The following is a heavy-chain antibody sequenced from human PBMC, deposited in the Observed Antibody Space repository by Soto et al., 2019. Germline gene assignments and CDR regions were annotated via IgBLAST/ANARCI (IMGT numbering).Heavy chain of an antibody. CDR1: GFRFSDYV. V-gene: IGHV3-23*01. CDR2: ISDGGSST. CDR3: AKTAKGSGDFWSGYYMAYDY. J-gene: IGHJ4*02. D-gene: IGHD3-3*01. Sequence: GGSLRLSCVGSGFRFSDYVMSWVRHAPGKGLEWVSTISDGGSSTFYPDSVKGRFTISRDNSKNTLYLQMHSLRAGDTAVYFCAKTAKGSGDFWSGYYMAYDYWGQGNLVTVSS.